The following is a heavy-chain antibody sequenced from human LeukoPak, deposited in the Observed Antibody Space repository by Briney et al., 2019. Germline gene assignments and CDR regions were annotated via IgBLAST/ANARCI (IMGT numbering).Heavy chain of an antibody. CDR1: GYTFTSYG. J-gene: IGHJ6*04. D-gene: IGHD6-19*01. Sequence: VASVKVSCKASGYTFTSYGISWVRQAPGQGLEWMGWISAYNGNTNYAQKLQGRVTMTTDTSTSTAYMELRSLRSDDTAVYYCARDGQQWLVLAWDYYGMDVWGKGTTVIVSS. V-gene: IGHV1-18*01. CDR3: ARDGQQWLVLAWDYYGMDV. CDR2: ISAYNGNT.